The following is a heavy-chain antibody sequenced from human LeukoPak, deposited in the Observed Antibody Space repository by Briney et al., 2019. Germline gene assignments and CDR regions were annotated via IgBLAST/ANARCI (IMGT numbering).Heavy chain of an antibody. CDR3: ASHSSYDTTPLDY. CDR1: GLTFSSYW. D-gene: IGHD3-22*01. J-gene: IGHJ4*02. Sequence: QPGGSLRLSCAASGLTFSSYWMHWVRQAPGKGLVWVSRINSDGSSTSYADSVKGRFTISRDNAKNTLYLQMNSLRAEDTAVYYCASHSSYDTTPLDYWGQGTLVTVSS. V-gene: IGHV3-74*01. CDR2: INSDGSST.